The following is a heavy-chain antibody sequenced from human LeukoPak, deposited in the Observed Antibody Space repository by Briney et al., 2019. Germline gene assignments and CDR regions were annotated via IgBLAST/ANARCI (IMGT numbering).Heavy chain of an antibody. D-gene: IGHD5-24*01. Sequence: SETLSLTCAVSGGSISSGGYSWSWIRQPPGTGLEWIGYIYHSGSTYYNPSLKSRVTISVDRSKNQFSLKLSSVTAADTAVYYCAGAGGRDGYNYSFDIWGQGTMVTVSS. V-gene: IGHV4-30-2*01. J-gene: IGHJ3*02. CDR3: AGAGGRDGYNYSFDI. CDR1: GGSISSGGYS. CDR2: IYHSGST.